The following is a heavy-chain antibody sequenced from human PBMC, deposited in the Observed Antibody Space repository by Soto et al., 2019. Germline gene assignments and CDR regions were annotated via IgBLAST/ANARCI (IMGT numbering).Heavy chain of an antibody. D-gene: IGHD2-15*01. CDR2: VNPSGGSA. V-gene: IGHV1-46*01. CDR3: AREENCRGGTCYSEYFHH. CDR1: GYIFTAYS. J-gene: IGHJ1*01. Sequence: QVQLVQSGAEVKKPGASVKVSCKTSGYIFTAYSMHWVRQAPGQGLEWKGVVNPSGGSAHYAQSFEGRVTLTRDTSMSTFYMELSSLRSEDTAVYYCAREENCRGGTCYSEYFHHWGQGTLVTDSS.